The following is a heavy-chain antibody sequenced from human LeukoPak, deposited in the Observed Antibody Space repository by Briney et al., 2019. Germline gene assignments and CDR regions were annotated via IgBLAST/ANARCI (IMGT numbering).Heavy chain of an antibody. CDR2: ISYDGSNK. CDR3: AKRQQLPPASFPYYYYGMDV. J-gene: IGHJ6*02. Sequence: PGRSLRLSCAASGFTFSSYGMHWVRQAPGKGLEWVAVISYDGSNKYYADSVKGRFTISRDNSKNTLYLQMNSLRAEDTAVYYCAKRQQLPPASFPYYYYGMDVWGQGTTVTVPS. D-gene: IGHD6-13*01. V-gene: IGHV3-30*18. CDR1: GFTFSSYG.